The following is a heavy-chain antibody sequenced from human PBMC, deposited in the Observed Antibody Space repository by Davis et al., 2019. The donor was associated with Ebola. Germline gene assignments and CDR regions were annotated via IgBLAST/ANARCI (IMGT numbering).Heavy chain of an antibody. V-gene: IGHV3-9*01. J-gene: IGHJ4*02. CDR2: ITWNSGAI. D-gene: IGHD4-17*01. CDR1: GFTFEDFG. Sequence: SLKISCAASGFTFEDFGMHWVRQVPGKGLEWVSRITWNSGAIGYADSVKGRFTISIDNVKNSLYLQMDSLRADDTALYYCAKDLGYGDNVFDYWGQGTLVTVSS. CDR3: AKDLGYGDNVFDY.